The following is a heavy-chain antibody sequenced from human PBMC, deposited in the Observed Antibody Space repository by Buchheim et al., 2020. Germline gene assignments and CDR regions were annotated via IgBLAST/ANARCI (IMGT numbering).Heavy chain of an antibody. D-gene: IGHD2-15*01. J-gene: IGHJ5*02. CDR2: ISNSGDSI. V-gene: IGHV3-48*03. CDR3: ARIPWVVAPSVDSLDP. Sequence: EVQVMESGGGLVQPGGSLRLSCAASGFTFSDYEMNWVRQAPGKGLEWVSYISNSGDSIYYADSVKGRFTISRDNAKNSLYLQMNSLRAEDTAVYYCARIPWVVAPSVDSLDPWGQGTL. CDR1: GFTFSDYE.